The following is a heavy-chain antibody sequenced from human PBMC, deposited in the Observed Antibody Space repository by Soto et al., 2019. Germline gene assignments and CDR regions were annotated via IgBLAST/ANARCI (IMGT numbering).Heavy chain of an antibody. CDR1: GYTFTGYY. Sequence: GASVKVSCRASGYTFTGYYMHWVRQAPAQGLEWMGWINPNSGGTNYAQKFQGRVTMTRDTSISTAYMELSRLRSDDTAVYYCARVRSITMIVVVINDAFDIWGQGTMVTVSS. D-gene: IGHD3-22*01. CDR3: ARVRSITMIVVVINDAFDI. J-gene: IGHJ3*02. CDR2: INPNSGGT. V-gene: IGHV1-2*02.